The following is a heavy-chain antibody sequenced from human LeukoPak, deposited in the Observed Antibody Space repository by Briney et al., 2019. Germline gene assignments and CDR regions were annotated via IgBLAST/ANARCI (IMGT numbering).Heavy chain of an antibody. D-gene: IGHD5-18*01. CDR1: GGSISSYY. V-gene: IGHV4-59*01. J-gene: IGHJ4*02. Sequence: SETLSLTCTVSGGSISSYYWSWIRQPPGKGLEWIGYIYYSGSTNYNPSLKSRVTISVDTSKNQFSLKLSSVTAADTAVYYCARAPRHSHFREYYFDYWGQGTLVTVSS. CDR3: ARAPRHSHFREYYFDY. CDR2: IYYSGST.